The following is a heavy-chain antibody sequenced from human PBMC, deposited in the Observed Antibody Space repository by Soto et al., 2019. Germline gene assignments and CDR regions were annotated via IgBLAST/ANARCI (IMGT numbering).Heavy chain of an antibody. CDR3: ARGDFGIAAAGTGFFI. CDR2: INPSGGST. CDR1: GYTFTSYY. V-gene: IGHV1-46*01. J-gene: IGHJ4*02. Sequence: EASVKVSCKASGYTFTSYYMHWVRQAPGQGLEWMGIINPSGGSTSYAQKFQGRVTMTRDTSTSTVYMELSSLRSEDTAVYYCARGDFGIAAAGTGFFIWGQGTLVTVSS. D-gene: IGHD6-13*01.